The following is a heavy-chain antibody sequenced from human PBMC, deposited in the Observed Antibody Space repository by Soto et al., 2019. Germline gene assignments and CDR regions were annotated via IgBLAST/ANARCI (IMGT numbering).Heavy chain of an antibody. D-gene: IGHD4-17*01. V-gene: IGHV2-5*02. Sequence: QITLKESGPTLVKPTQTLTLTCTFSGISLSTSGVGVGWIRQPPGKTLEWLALIYWDDDKRYSPSLKSRLTITKDTSKNQVVLTMTNMDPVDTATYYCARIYGDYGGDAFDIWGQGTMVTVSS. CDR1: GISLSTSGVG. CDR2: IYWDDDK. CDR3: ARIYGDYGGDAFDI. J-gene: IGHJ3*02.